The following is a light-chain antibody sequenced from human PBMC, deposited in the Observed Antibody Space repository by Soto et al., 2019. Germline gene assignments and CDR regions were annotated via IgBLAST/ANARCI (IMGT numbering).Light chain of an antibody. Sequence: DIQMTQAPSSVSASVGDTFTVSCLASQVISSWLAWYQQKQGRXPNXXIYKASTLQTGVPSRFRGSGSGTDLTITITNLQPEDFETYYCHQASSFPLSFGGGTKVDIK. V-gene: IGKV1-12*01. CDR3: HQASSFPLS. CDR1: QVISSW. CDR2: KAS. J-gene: IGKJ4*01.